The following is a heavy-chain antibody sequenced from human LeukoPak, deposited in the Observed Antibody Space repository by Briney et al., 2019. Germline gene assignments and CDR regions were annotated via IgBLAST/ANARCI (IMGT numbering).Heavy chain of an antibody. CDR1: GFTFGDYA. Sequence: GGSLRLSCTASGFTFGDYAMSWVRQAPGKGLEWVAFIRSKAYGGTPEYAASVNGRFTISRDDSKSIAYLQMSSLKSGDTAVYYCTRDSHDSSGYYFRDYWGQGTLVTVSS. D-gene: IGHD3-22*01. J-gene: IGHJ4*02. V-gene: IGHV3-49*04. CDR3: TRDSHDSSGYYFRDY. CDR2: IRSKAYGGTP.